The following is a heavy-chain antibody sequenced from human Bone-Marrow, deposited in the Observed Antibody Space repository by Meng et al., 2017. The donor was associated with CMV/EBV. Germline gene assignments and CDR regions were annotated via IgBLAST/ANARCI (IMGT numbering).Heavy chain of an antibody. Sequence: GGSLRLSCAASGFTFSSYEMNWVRQAPGKGLEWVSYISSSGNTIYYADSVKGRFTISRDNAKNSLYLQMNNLRAEDTAVYYCARETSGWPHIDYWGQGTLVTVSS. D-gene: IGHD6-19*01. CDR1: GFTFSSYE. CDR3: ARETSGWPHIDY. CDR2: ISSSGNTI. V-gene: IGHV3-48*03. J-gene: IGHJ4*02.